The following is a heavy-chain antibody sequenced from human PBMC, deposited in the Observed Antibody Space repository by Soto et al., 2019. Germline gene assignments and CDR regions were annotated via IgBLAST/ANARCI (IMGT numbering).Heavy chain of an antibody. D-gene: IGHD2-21*01. Sequence: AISGSGGSTYYADSVKGRFTISRDNSKNTLYLQMNSLRAEDTAVYYCAKDLIVEMANYPSPLDYWGQGTLVTVSS. V-gene: IGHV3-23*01. J-gene: IGHJ4*02. CDR2: ISGSGGST. CDR3: AKDLIVEMANYPSPLDY.